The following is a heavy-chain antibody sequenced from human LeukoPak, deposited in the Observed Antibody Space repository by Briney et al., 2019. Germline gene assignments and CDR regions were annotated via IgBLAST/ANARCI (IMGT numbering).Heavy chain of an antibody. CDR2: ISASSGNR. D-gene: IGHD2-15*01. CDR3: ARSSQEEAIVRPSDY. V-gene: IGHV1-18*04. J-gene: IGHJ4*02. CDR1: GYTFTNYH. Sequence: ASVKVSCKASGYTFTNYHINWVRQAPGQGLERMGWISASSGNRNYAQKLQGRVTMTTDTSTTTAYMELRNLRSDDTAVYYCARSSQEEAIVRPSDYWGQGTLVTVSS.